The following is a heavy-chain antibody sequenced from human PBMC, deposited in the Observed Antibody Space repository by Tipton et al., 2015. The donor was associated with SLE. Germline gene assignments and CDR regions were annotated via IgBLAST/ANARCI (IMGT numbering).Heavy chain of an antibody. CDR1: GASMNSGSYS. CDR2: IDSSGNT. CDR3: ARGVKGANYFDY. D-gene: IGHD3-16*01. V-gene: IGHV4-61*09. J-gene: IGHJ4*02. Sequence: TLSLTCSVSGASMNSGSYSWHWIRQPAGKALQWLGHIDSSGNTYYNPSLRSRVSISVDVSRNQFSLGLTSVTAADTAVYFCARGVKGANYFDYWGQGSLVTVSS.